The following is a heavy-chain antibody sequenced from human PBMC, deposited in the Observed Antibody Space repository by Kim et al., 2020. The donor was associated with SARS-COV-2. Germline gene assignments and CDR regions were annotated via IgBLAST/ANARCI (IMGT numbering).Heavy chain of an antibody. CDR3: ARTAYYGDYFNWFDP. D-gene: IGHD4-17*01. V-gene: IGHV1-69*13. CDR2: IIPIFGTA. J-gene: IGHJ5*02. CDR1: GGTFSSYA. Sequence: SVKVSCKASGGTFSSYAISWVRQAPGQGLEWMGGIIPIFGTANYAQKFQGRVTITADESTSTAYMELSSLRSEDTAVYYCARTAYYGDYFNWFDPWGQGTLVTVSS.